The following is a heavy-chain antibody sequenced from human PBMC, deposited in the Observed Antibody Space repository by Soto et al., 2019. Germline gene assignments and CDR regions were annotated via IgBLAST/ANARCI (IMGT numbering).Heavy chain of an antibody. Sequence: ASVKVSFKASGYTFTSYYMHWVRQAPGQGLEWMGIINPSGGSTSYAQKFQGRVTMTRDTSTSTVYMELSSLRSEDTAVYYCARDGYSYGPSIYYYYGMDVWGQGTTVTVS. CDR3: ARDGYSYGPSIYYYYGMDV. D-gene: IGHD5-18*01. CDR1: GYTFTSYY. J-gene: IGHJ6*02. CDR2: INPSGGST. V-gene: IGHV1-46*01.